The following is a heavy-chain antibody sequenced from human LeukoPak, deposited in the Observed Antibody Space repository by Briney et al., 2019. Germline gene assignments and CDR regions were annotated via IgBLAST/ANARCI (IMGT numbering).Heavy chain of an antibody. J-gene: IGHJ6*03. V-gene: IGHV1-69*01. Sequence: GSSVKVSCKASGGTFSSYAISWVRQAPGQGLEWMGGIIPIFGTANYAQKFQGRVTIIADESTSTAYMELSSLRSEDTAVYYCASLIAARPFGYYYYMDVWGKGTTVTVSS. D-gene: IGHD6-6*01. CDR1: GGTFSSYA. CDR3: ASLIAARPFGYYYYMDV. CDR2: IIPIFGTA.